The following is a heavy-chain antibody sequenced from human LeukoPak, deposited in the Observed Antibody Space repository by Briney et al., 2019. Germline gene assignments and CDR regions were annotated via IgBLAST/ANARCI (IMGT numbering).Heavy chain of an antibody. J-gene: IGHJ1*01. Sequence: PGGSLRLSCAASGFTFSSYAMSWVRQAPGKGLEWVSAVSASGGSTYYADSVKGRFTISRDNSKNTLYLQMNSLRAEDTAVYYCAKDLHTSSWYNYFQHWGQGTLVTVSS. D-gene: IGHD6-13*01. CDR3: AKDLHTSSWYNYFQH. CDR2: VSASGGST. CDR1: GFTFSSYA. V-gene: IGHV3-23*01.